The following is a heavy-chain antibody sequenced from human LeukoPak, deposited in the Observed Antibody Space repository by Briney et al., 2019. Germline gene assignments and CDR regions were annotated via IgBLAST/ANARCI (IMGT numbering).Heavy chain of an antibody. Sequence: GASVKVSCKASGGTFSSYAISWVRQAPGQRLEWMGRIIPIFGTANYAQKFQGRVTITTDESTSTAYMELSSLSSEDTAVYYCARDREEMATITGAFDIWGQGTMVTVSS. V-gene: IGHV1-69*05. CDR1: GGTFSSYA. CDR3: ARDREEMATITGAFDI. CDR2: IIPIFGTA. J-gene: IGHJ3*02. D-gene: IGHD5-24*01.